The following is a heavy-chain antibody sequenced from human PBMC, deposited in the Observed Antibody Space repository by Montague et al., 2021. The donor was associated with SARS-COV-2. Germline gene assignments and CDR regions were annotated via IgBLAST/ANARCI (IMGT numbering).Heavy chain of an antibody. CDR3: ARHYSVTPPAVY. Sequence: SETLSLTCTVSGGSISSFYWSWFRQPPGKGLEWIGYISDSGSTNYNPSLTSRVTMSVDTSKNQFSLKVNSVTAADTAVYYCARHYSVTPPAVYWGQGTLVTVSS. CDR1: GGSISSFY. V-gene: IGHV4-59*08. CDR2: ISDSGST. J-gene: IGHJ4*02. D-gene: IGHD4-11*01.